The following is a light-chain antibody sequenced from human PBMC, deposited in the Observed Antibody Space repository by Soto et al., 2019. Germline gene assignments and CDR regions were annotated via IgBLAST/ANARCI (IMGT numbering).Light chain of an antibody. CDR2: KIS. V-gene: IGKV2-30*01. CDR1: QGLVYSDGNIY. Sequence: DVVMTQSPLSLPVTPGQPASISCKSTQGLVYSDGNIYLNWFHQRPGQSPRRLIHKISDRDSGVPDRFSGSGSGTDFTLEISRVEAEDVGIYYCMQGTHWPFTFGQGTKLEIK. CDR3: MQGTHWPFT. J-gene: IGKJ2*01.